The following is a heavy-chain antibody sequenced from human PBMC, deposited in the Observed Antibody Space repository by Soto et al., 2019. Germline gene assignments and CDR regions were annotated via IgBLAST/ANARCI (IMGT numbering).Heavy chain of an antibody. J-gene: IGHJ4*02. CDR2: IYYSGST. V-gene: IGHV4-59*01. CDR1: GGSISSYY. D-gene: IGHD5-18*01. CDR3: ARDRAAMA. Sequence: QVQLQESGPGLVKPSETLSLTCTVSGGSISSYYWSRIRQPPGKGLEWIGYIYYSGSTNYNPSLKSRVTISVDTSKNQFSLKLSSVTAADTAVYYCARDRAAMAWGQGTLVTVSS.